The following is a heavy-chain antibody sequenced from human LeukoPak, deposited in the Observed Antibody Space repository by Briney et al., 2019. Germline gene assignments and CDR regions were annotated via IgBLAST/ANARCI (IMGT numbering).Heavy chain of an antibody. CDR2: IYPGDSDT. D-gene: IGHD2/OR15-2a*01. CDR1: GYSFTSYW. CDR3: ARPDPESSMGFDY. Sequence: GESLKISCKGSGYSFTSYWIGWVRQMPGKGLEWMGIIYPGDSDTRYSPSFQGQVTISADKSISTAYLQWSGLKASDTAMYYCARPDPESSMGFDYWGQGTLVTVSS. V-gene: IGHV5-51*01. J-gene: IGHJ4*02.